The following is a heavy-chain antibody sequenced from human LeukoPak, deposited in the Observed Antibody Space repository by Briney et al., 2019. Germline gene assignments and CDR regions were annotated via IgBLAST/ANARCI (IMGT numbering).Heavy chain of an antibody. J-gene: IGHJ3*02. CDR3: AREAHIGYCSGGSCGSAFDI. CDR1: GFTSSSYS. Sequence: NPGGSLRLSCAASGFTSSSYSMNWVRQAPGKGLEWVSSISSSSSYIYYADSVKGRFTISRDNAKNSLYLQMNSLRAEDTAVYYCAREAHIGYCSGGSCGSAFDIWGQGTMVTVSS. V-gene: IGHV3-21*01. D-gene: IGHD2-15*01. CDR2: ISSSSSYI.